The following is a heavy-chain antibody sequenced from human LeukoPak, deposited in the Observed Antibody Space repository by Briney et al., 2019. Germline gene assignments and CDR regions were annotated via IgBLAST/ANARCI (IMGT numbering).Heavy chain of an antibody. V-gene: IGHV3-30*18. CDR3: AKAGRNYHNWLDP. Sequence: GGSLRLSCAASGFDFSRYGMHWVRQAPGKGLEWVAITSSDGTAKFYTDSVEGRFTVSRDNSKNMLYLQMSTLRAEDTAVYYCAKAGRNYHNWLDPWGQGTLVTVSS. J-gene: IGHJ5*02. CDR1: GFDFSRYG. CDR2: TSSDGTAK. D-gene: IGHD4-11*01.